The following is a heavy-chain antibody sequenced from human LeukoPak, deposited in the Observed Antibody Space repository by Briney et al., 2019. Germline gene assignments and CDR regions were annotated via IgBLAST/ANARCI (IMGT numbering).Heavy chain of an antibody. V-gene: IGHV3-23*01. Sequence: GGSLRLSRAASGFTFSSYAMSCVPQAPGKGLEWVSAISGSGGSTYYADSVKGRFTISRDNSKNTLYLQMNSLRAEDTAVYYCAKPSEDSSGWYDAFDIWGQGTMVTVSS. CDR1: GFTFSSYA. CDR3: AKPSEDSSGWYDAFDI. D-gene: IGHD6-19*01. J-gene: IGHJ3*02. CDR2: ISGSGGST.